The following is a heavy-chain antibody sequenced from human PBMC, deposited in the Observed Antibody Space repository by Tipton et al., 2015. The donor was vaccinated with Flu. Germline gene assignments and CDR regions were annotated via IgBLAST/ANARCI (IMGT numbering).Heavy chain of an antibody. CDR3: ARRVSLGSEDYFDY. J-gene: IGHJ4*02. V-gene: IGHV4-59*11. Sequence: LRLSCTVSLGSMRRHYWGWIRQPPGKGLEWIGSISHSGSTQYNSSLKSRLTISIDTSKNQFSLTLKSMTAADTATYYCARRVSLGSEDYFDYWGQGALVTVSS. CDR1: LGSMRRHY. D-gene: IGHD7-27*01. CDR2: ISHSGST.